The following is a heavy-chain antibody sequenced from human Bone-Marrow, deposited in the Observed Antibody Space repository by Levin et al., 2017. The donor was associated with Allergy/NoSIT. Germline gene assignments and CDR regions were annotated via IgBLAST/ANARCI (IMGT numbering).Heavy chain of an antibody. CDR1: GFTVSNNY. Sequence: GGSLRLSCAASGFTVSNNYMSWVRQAPGKGLEWVSLINSDGSTRFADSVKGRFTISRDSTTNTLDLKMNSLRAEDTAVYYCARNSGSCNSCGYWGQGSLVTVSS. CDR2: INSDGST. V-gene: IGHV3-66*01. D-gene: IGHD2-21*01. J-gene: IGHJ4*02. CDR3: ARNSGSCNSCGY.